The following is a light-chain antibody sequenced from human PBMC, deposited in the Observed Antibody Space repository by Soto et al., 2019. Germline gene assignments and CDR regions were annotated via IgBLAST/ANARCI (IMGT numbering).Light chain of an antibody. CDR2: GAS. CDR1: QSVSSN. CDR3: QKYNNWPPTYT. V-gene: IGKV3-15*01. J-gene: IGKJ2*01. Sequence: EIVMTQSPATLSVSPGERATLSCRASQSVSSNLAWYQQKPGQAPRLLIYGASTRATGIPARFSGSGSRTEFTITISSLQYEDFAVYYCQKYNNWPPTYTFGQGTKLVIK.